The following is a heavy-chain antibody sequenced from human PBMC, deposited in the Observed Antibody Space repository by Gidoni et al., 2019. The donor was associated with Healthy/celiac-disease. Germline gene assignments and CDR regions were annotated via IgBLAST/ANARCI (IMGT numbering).Heavy chain of an antibody. Sequence: GGGTNYAQKFQGWVTMTRDTSISTAYMELSRLRSDDTAVYYCARVLAYGSGSPHDAFDIWGQGTMVTVSS. V-gene: IGHV1-2*04. CDR3: ARVLAYGSGSPHDAFDI. J-gene: IGHJ3*02. CDR2: GGGT. D-gene: IGHD3-10*01.